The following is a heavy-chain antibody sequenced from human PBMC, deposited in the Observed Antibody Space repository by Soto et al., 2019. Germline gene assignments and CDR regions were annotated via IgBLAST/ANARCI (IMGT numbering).Heavy chain of an antibody. V-gene: IGHV4-30-2*06. CDR2: TYQSGSA. Sequence: SETLSLTCTVSGGSISSGGYSWTWIRQSPGKGLEWIGYTYQSGSAYYNPSLKSRVTISVDRSKNQFSLNLSSVTAADTAVYYGARAVGSLGRYFDSWGQGTLVTVSS. CDR1: GGSISSGGYS. J-gene: IGHJ4*02. D-gene: IGHD3-3*01. CDR3: ARAVGSLGRYFDS.